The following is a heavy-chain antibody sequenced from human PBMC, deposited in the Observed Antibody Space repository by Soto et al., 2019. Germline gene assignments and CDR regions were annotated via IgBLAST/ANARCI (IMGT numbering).Heavy chain of an antibody. J-gene: IGHJ6*02. CDR1: GYTFTGYY. V-gene: IGHV1-2*02. CDR2: INTKTGNT. CDR3: ERGGEITYYYHGMDV. Sequence: ASVKVSCKTSGYTFTGYYIHWVRQAPGQGLEWMAWINTKTGNTNYAQRFQGRITMTRDTSISTAYMELSRLTSDDTAVYHCERGGEITYYYHGMDVWGQGTSVTVSS. D-gene: IGHD1-20*01.